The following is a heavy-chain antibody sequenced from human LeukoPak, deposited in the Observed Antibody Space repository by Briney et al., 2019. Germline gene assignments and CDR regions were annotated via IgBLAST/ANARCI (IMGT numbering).Heavy chain of an antibody. V-gene: IGHV4-39*01. CDR3: ARSSVVLIAH. J-gene: IGHJ4*02. CDR2: IYYSGST. CDR1: GGSISSSSYY. D-gene: IGHD2-21*01. Sequence: PSETLSLTCTVSGGSISSSSYYWGWLRQPPGKGLEWIGSIYYSGSTYYNPSLKSRVTISVDTSKNQFSLKLSSVTAADTAVYYCARSSVVLIAHWGQGTLVTVSS.